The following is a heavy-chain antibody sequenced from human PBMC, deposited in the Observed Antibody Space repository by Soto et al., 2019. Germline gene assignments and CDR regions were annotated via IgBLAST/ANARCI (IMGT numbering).Heavy chain of an antibody. CDR2: IYYSGST. Sequence: PSETLSLTCTVSGGSISSGGYYWSWIRQHPGKGLEWIGYIYYSGSTYYNPSLKSRVTISVDTSKNQFSLKLSSVTAADTAVYYCARLDAAAGFDYWGQGTLVTVSS. J-gene: IGHJ4*02. D-gene: IGHD6-13*01. V-gene: IGHV4-31*03. CDR1: GGSISSGGYY. CDR3: ARLDAAAGFDY.